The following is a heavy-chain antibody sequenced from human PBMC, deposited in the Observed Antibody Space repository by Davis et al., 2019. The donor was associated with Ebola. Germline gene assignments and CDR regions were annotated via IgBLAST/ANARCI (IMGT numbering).Heavy chain of an antibody. Sequence: PSETLSLTCTVSGYSISSGYSWSWIRQPPGKGLEWIGYIYHSGSTYYNPSLKSRVTISVDRSKNQFSLKLSSVTAADTAVYYCARGEYDSSGFDYWGQGTLVTVSS. CDR2: IYHSGST. D-gene: IGHD3-22*01. CDR1: GYSISSGYS. V-gene: IGHV4-30-2*01. J-gene: IGHJ4*02. CDR3: ARGEYDSSGFDY.